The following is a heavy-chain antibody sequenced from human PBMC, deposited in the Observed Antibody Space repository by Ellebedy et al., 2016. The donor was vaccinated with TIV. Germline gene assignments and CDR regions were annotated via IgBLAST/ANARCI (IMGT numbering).Heavy chain of an antibody. CDR2: IDWEGDK. V-gene: IGHV2-70*11. CDR1: GFSLTTSGMC. D-gene: IGHD3-16*01. J-gene: IGHJ4*02. Sequence: SGPTLVKPTQTLTLTCTFSGFSLTTSGMCVSWIRQPPGKALEWLARIDWEGDKYYNKSLKSRLAISSDTTKNQVVLTITTMDPVDTATYYCARYTTSSRHFDYWGQGTLVTVSS. CDR3: ARYTTSSRHFDY.